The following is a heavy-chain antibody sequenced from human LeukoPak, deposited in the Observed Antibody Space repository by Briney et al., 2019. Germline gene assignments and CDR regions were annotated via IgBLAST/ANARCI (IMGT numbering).Heavy chain of an antibody. J-gene: IGHJ5*02. Sequence: GASVKVSFKASGYTFTGYYMHWVRQAPGQGLEWMCWINPNSGGTNYAQKFQGRVSMPRQTSISTAYMELRRLRSDDTAVYYCARESSSSPIWFDPWRKGTLVTVSS. CDR2: INPNSGGT. CDR1: GYTFTGYY. CDR3: ARESSSSPIWFDP. D-gene: IGHD6-13*01. V-gene: IGHV1-2*02.